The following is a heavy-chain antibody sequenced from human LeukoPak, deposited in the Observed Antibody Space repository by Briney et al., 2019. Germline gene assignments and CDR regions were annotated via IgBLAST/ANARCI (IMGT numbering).Heavy chain of an antibody. CDR1: GFTFSSYS. Sequence: GGSLRLSCAASGFTFSSYSMNWVRQAPGKGLEWVSSISGSSSYIYYADSVKGRLTISRDNAKNSLYLQMNSLRAEDTAVYYCARADGSGIWGYCSGGSCYDRTFDYWGQGTLVTVSS. D-gene: IGHD2-15*01. CDR3: ARADGSGIWGYCSGGSCYDRTFDY. V-gene: IGHV3-21*01. CDR2: ISGSSSYI. J-gene: IGHJ4*02.